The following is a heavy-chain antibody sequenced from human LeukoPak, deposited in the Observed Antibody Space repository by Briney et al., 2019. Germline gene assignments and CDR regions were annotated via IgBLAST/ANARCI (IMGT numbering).Heavy chain of an antibody. CDR1: GFTFSTFG. Sequence: GGSLRLSCVASGFTFSTFGMHWVRQAPGKGLEWVAFIRYDGGNKYYADSVKGRFTISRDNSKNTLYLQMDSLRVEDTAVYYCVKRIVVGDKFDYWGQGSLVTVSS. CDR3: VKRIVVGDKFDY. V-gene: IGHV3-30*02. D-gene: IGHD3-22*01. CDR2: IRYDGGNK. J-gene: IGHJ4*02.